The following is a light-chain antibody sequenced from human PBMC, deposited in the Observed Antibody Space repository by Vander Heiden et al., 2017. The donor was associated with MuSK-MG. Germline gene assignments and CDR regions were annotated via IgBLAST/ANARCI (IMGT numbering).Light chain of an antibody. CDR3: AAWDDSLSGPV. CDR2: RDR. J-gene: IGLJ2*01. V-gene: IGLV1-47*01. Sequence: QSVLTQPPSASGTPGQRVTISCSGSSSNIGSNCLYWYQPPPGAAPKLIIYRDRQRRSGIPARFSGTKSGASAALTISGLLSEDEADYYCAAWDDSLSGPVFGGGTKLTVL. CDR1: SSNIGSNC.